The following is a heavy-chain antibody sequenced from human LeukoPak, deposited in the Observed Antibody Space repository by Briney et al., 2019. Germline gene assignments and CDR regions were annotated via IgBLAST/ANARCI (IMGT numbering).Heavy chain of an antibody. D-gene: IGHD3-9*01. CDR2: ISSSSSYI. V-gene: IGHV3-21*01. Sequence: PGGSLRLSCAASGFTFSSYSMNWVRQAPGKGLEWVSSISSSSSYIYYADSVKGRFTISRDNAKNSLYLQMNSLRAEDTAVYYCARGKEPTGSLRYFDYYYYYGMDVWGQGTTVTVSS. CDR1: GFTFSSYS. J-gene: IGHJ6*02. CDR3: ARGKEPTGSLRYFDYYYYYGMDV.